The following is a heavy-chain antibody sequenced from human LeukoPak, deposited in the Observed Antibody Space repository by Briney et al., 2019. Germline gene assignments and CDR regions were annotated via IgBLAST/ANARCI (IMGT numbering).Heavy chain of an antibody. Sequence: PSETLSLTCTVSGGSISSHYWSWIRQPPGKGLEWIGYIYYSGSTNYNPSLKSRVTISVDTSKNQFSPKLSSVTAADTAVYYCARDTSNWFDPWGQGTLVTVSS. V-gene: IGHV4-59*11. J-gene: IGHJ5*02. CDR2: IYYSGST. CDR3: ARDTSNWFDP. CDR1: GGSISSHY.